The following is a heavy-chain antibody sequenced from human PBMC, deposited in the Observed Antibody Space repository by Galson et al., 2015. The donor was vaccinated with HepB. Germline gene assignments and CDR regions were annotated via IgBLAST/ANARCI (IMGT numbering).Heavy chain of an antibody. J-gene: IGHJ4*02. CDR1: GYTFTNYG. V-gene: IGHV1-18*04. D-gene: IGHD6-13*01. Sequence: SVKVSCKASGYTFTNYGITWLRQAPGQGLEWLGWISAYNGNKNYARNVQGRVTITTDTSTSTVYMELRSLRSDDTAVYFCARGTRRVATGGAAGYWGQGTLVTVSS. CDR2: ISAYNGNK. CDR3: ARGTRRVATGGAAGY.